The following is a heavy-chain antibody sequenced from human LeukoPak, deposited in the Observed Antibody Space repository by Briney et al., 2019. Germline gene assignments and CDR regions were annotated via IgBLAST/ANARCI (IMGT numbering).Heavy chain of an antibody. CDR1: GYNFASYW. D-gene: IGHD3-22*01. J-gene: IGHJ4*02. CDR2: IYPGDSDI. V-gene: IGHV5-51*01. CDR3: AGSSYSDTTAYYPYYFDH. Sequence: GESLKISCKGSGYNFASYWIGWVRQMPGKGLEWMGIIYPGDSDIRYSPSFQGQVTISADKSISTAFLQWSSLRASDTAMYFCAGSSYSDTTAYYPYYFDHWGREPWSPSPQ.